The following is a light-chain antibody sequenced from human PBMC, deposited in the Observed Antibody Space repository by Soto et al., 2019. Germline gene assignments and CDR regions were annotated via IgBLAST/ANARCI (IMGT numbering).Light chain of an antibody. CDR1: SSNIGSNH. V-gene: IGLV1-44*01. Sequence: QSVLTQAPSASGTPGQTVTISCSGSSSNIGSNHVNWYQQLPGTAPKLLIYSTNYRSSGVPDRFSGSKSGTSASLAISGLQSVDEADYYCAAWDDRLNVYVFAGGTKVTVL. J-gene: IGLJ1*01. CDR2: STN. CDR3: AAWDDRLNVYV.